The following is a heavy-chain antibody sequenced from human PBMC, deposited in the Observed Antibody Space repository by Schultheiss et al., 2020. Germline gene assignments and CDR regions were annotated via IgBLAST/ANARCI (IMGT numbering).Heavy chain of an antibody. CDR3: ARSPAVYGMDV. Sequence: SQTLSLTCTVSGGSISSGGYYWSWIRQHPGKGLEWIGYIFYSGSTYYNPSLKSRVTISVDTSKNQFSLKLSSVTAADTAVYYCARSPAVYGMDVWGKGTTVTVSS. CDR2: IFYSGST. J-gene: IGHJ6*04. V-gene: IGHV4-31*03. CDR1: GGSISSGGYY.